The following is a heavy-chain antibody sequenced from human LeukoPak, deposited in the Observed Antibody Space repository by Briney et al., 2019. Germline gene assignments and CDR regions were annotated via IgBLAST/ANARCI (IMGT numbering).Heavy chain of an antibody. V-gene: IGHV3-30*02. CDR1: GFTFSSYG. CDR2: IRYDGSNK. J-gene: IGHJ4*02. Sequence: GGSPRLSCAASGFTFSSYGMHWVRQAPGKGLEWVAFIRYDGSNKYYADSVKGRFTISRDNSKNTLYLQMNSLRAEDTAVYYCAILLPNYYGSGSTDWGQGTLVTVSS. D-gene: IGHD3-10*01. CDR3: AILLPNYYGSGSTD.